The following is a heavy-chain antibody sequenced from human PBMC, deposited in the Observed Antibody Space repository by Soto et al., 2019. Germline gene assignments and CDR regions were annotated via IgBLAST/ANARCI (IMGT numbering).Heavy chain of an antibody. CDR2: ISSYGSDT. J-gene: IGHJ6*04. Sequence: EVQLVESGGGLVLPGGSLRLSCAASGFTFSRYWMHWVRQAPGKGLVWVSRISSYGSDTHYADSVKGRFTISRDNAKNTLYPQMNSLRADLTAVYYCASHYAYAEGYDWYGSDVWSEGTRVTVSS. CDR1: GFTFSRYW. V-gene: IGHV3-74*01. CDR3: ASHYAYAEGYDWYGSDV. D-gene: IGHD3-16*01.